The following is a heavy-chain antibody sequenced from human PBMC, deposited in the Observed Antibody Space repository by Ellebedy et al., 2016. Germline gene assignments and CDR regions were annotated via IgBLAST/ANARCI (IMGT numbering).Heavy chain of an antibody. Sequence: SETLSLTXTVSGGSISSGDYYWSWIRQPPGKGLGWIGYFYYSGTTYYNPSLKSRFTISVDTFKNQFFLKLNSVTAADTAVYYCARVSGSGWSFDSWGQGALVTVSS. V-gene: IGHV4-30-4*01. J-gene: IGHJ4*02. D-gene: IGHD6-13*01. CDR3: ARVSGSGWSFDS. CDR1: GGSISSGDYY. CDR2: FYYSGTT.